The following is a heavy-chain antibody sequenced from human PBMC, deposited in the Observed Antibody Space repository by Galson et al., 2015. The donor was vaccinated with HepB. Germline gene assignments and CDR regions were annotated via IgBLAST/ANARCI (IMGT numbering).Heavy chain of an antibody. D-gene: IGHD5-12*01. CDR3: ARDMGHSGYDSAF. CDR2: ISSSSSYI. Sequence: SLRLSCAASGFTFSSYSMNWVRQAPGKGLEWVSSISSSSSYIYYADSVKGRVTISRDNAKNSLYLQMNSLRAEDTAVYYCARDMGHSGYDSAFWGQGTLVTVSS. J-gene: IGHJ4*02. CDR1: GFTFSSYS. V-gene: IGHV3-21*01.